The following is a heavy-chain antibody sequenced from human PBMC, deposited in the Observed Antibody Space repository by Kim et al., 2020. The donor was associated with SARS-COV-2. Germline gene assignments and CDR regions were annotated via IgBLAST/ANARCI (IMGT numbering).Heavy chain of an antibody. CDR2: DT. D-gene: IGHD6-19*01. V-gene: IGHV5-51*01. CDR3: ARQDSGWYNY. Sequence: DTRYSPSFQGQVTISADKSISTAYLQWSSLKASDTAMYYCARQDSGWYNYWGQGTLVTVSS. J-gene: IGHJ4*02.